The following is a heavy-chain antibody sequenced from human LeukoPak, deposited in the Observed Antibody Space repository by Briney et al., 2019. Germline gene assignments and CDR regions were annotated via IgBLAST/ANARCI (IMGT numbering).Heavy chain of an antibody. V-gene: IGHV3-30*02. CDR2: IRYDGSNE. CDR3: AKVMPPGRIRFYSYYMDV. D-gene: IGHD2-15*01. Sequence: PGGSLRLSCAASGFSFSGYGMHWVRQAPGKGLEWVAFIRYDGSNEYHADSVKGRFTISRDKSKNTLSLQMNGLRVEDTAVYYCAKVMPPGRIRFYSYYMDVWGKGTTVTVS. J-gene: IGHJ6*03. CDR1: GFSFSGYG.